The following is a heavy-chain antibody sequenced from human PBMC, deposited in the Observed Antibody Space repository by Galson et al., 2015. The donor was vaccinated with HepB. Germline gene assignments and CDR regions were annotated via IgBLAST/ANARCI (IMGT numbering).Heavy chain of an antibody. CDR1: GFTFSSYT. D-gene: IGHD3-22*01. CDR3: ARDGPEAGDGGSSGYYYFDY. Sequence: SLRLSCAASGFTFSSYTMHWVRQAPGKGLEWVAVISYDGTNKNYADSVKGRFTISRDSSKNTVYLQMSSLRPEDTAVYYCARDGPEAGDGGSSGYYYFDYWGQGTLVTVSS. V-gene: IGHV3-30-3*01. J-gene: IGHJ4*02. CDR2: ISYDGTNK.